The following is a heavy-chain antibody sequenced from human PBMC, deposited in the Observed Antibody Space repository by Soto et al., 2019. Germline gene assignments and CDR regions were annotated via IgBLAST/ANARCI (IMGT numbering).Heavy chain of an antibody. J-gene: IGHJ4*02. CDR2: ISGSGGST. V-gene: IGHV3-23*01. CDR1: GFTFSSYA. CDR3: AKDRLGYCSGGSCNFDY. Sequence: GGSLRLSCAASGFTFSSYAMSWVRQAPGKGLEWVSAISGSGGSTYYADSVKGRFTISRDNSKNTLYLQMNSLRAEDTAVYYCAKDRLGYCSGGSCNFDYWGQGTLVTVSS. D-gene: IGHD2-15*01.